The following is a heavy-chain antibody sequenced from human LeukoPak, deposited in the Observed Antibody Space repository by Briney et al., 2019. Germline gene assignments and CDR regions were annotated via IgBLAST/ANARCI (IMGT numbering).Heavy chain of an antibody. J-gene: IGHJ6*02. V-gene: IGHV4-39*07. CDR3: ARGHRRPALGWLLNYYGMDV. D-gene: IGHD3-3*01. Sequence: SETLSLTCTVSGGSISSSSYYWGWIRQPPGKGLEWIGEINHSGSTNYNPSLKSRVTISVDTSKNQFSLKLSSVTAADTAVYYCARGHRRPALGWLLNYYGMDVWGQGTTVTVSS. CDR1: GGSISSSSYY. CDR2: INHSGST.